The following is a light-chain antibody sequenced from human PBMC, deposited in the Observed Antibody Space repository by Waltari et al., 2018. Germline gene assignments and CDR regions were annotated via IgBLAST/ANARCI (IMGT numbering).Light chain of an antibody. CDR2: AAS. CDR1: QGISTW. J-gene: IGKJ4*01. Sequence: DIQMTQSPSSVSASVGDRVTITCRASQGISTWLAWYQQKPGKAPNLLIYAASTLQSGVPSRFSGSGSGTDFTLTISSRQPDDVATYYCQHYVSYSVAFGGGTKVELK. CDR3: QHYVSYSVA. V-gene: IGKV1-12*01.